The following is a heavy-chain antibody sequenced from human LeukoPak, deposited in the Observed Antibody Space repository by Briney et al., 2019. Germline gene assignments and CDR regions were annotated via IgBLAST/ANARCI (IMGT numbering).Heavy chain of an antibody. CDR2: IYSGGTT. V-gene: IGHV3-53*01. Sequence: GGSLRLSCAASGFNVTTNYMSWVRQAPGKGLEWVSVIYSGGTTYYADSVKGRFTISRDISKNTLSLQMNSLRAEDAAVYYCARGRRDGYNLGYWGQGTLVAVSS. D-gene: IGHD5-24*01. J-gene: IGHJ4*02. CDR3: ARGRRDGYNLGY. CDR1: GFNVTTNY.